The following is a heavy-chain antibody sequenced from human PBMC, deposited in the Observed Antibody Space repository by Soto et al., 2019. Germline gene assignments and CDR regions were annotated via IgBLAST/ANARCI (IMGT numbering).Heavy chain of an antibody. J-gene: IGHJ4*02. CDR2: INPNSGGT. V-gene: IGHV1-2*04. D-gene: IGHD3-16*02. Sequence: GASVKVSCKASGYTFTGYYMHWVRQAPGQGLEWMGWINPNSGGTNYAQKFQGWVTMTRDTSISTAYVELSRLRSDDTAVYYCARARSMITFGGVIVPPPPFFDYWGQGTLVTVSS. CDR3: ARARSMITFGGVIVPPPPFFDY. CDR1: GYTFTGYY.